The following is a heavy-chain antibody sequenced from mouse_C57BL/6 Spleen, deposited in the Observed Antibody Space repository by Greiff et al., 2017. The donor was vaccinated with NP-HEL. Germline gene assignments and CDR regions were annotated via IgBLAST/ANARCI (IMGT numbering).Heavy chain of an antibody. D-gene: IGHD1-1*01. V-gene: IGHV5-12*01. CDR1: GFTFSDYY. J-gene: IGHJ4*01. CDR2: ISNGGGST. CDR3: ERRAYYYGSSLYAMDD. Sequence: DVKLVESGGGLVQPGGSLKLSCAASGFTFSDYYMYWVRQTPEKRLEWVAYISNGGGSTYYPDTVKGRFTISRDNAKNTLYLQLSRLKSEDTAMYYCERRAYYYGSSLYAMDDWGQGTSVTVSS.